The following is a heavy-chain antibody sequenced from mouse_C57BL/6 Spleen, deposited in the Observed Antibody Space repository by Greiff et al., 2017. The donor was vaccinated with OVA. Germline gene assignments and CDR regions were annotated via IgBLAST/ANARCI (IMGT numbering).Heavy chain of an antibody. CDR2: FYPGSGSI. V-gene: IGHV1-62-2*01. Sequence: QVQLQQSGAELVKPGDSVKLSCKASGYTFTEYTIHWVKQRSGQGLEWIGWFYPGSGSIKYNEKFKDKATLTADKSSSTVYMELSRLTSEYSAVYFCARHEDPDYYDRSPFDYWGQGTTLTVSS. J-gene: IGHJ2*01. CDR3: ARHEDPDYYDRSPFDY. CDR1: GYTFTEYT. D-gene: IGHD1-1*01.